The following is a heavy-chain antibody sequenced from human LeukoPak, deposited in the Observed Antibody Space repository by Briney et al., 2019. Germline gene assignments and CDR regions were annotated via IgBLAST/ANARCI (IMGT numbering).Heavy chain of an antibody. CDR1: GGSISSSY. V-gene: IGHV4-59*08. CDR2: IYYSGTT. CDR3: ARRGICSGGTCLTFDL. J-gene: IGHJ4*02. Sequence: SETLSLTCTVSGGSISSSYCSWIRQPPGKGLEWIGYIYYSGTTNYNPSLKSRLTISVDTSKNQFSLKLSSVTAADTAVYYCARRGICSGGTCLTFDLWGQGTLVTVSS. D-gene: IGHD2-15*01.